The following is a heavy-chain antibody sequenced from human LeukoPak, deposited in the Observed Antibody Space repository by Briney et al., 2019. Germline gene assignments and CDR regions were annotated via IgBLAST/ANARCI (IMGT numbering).Heavy chain of an antibody. D-gene: IGHD3-10*01. CDR3: ARDGGPYSYGSSSYYLPDYYYYYMDV. Sequence: SETLSLTCTVSGGSISSSSYYWGWIRQPPGRGLEWIGYVHYTGSTNYNPSLKSRVTISLDTSMNQFSLKLTSVTAADTAVYYCARDGGPYSYGSSSYYLPDYYYYYMDVWGKGTTVTISS. J-gene: IGHJ6*03. CDR2: VHYTGST. CDR1: GGSISSSSYY. V-gene: IGHV4-61*01.